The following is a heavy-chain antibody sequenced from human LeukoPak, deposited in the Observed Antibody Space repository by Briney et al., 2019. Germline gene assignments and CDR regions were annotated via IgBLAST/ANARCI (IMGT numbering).Heavy chain of an antibody. Sequence: GGSLRLSCAASGFTFSSYWMHWVRQAPGKGLVWVSRINSDGSSTSYADSVKGRFTISRDNAKNTLYLQMNSLRAEDTAVYYCAREYYDFSLVYWGQGTLVTVSS. CDR1: GFTFSSYW. CDR3: AREYYDFSLVY. J-gene: IGHJ4*02. CDR2: INSDGSST. D-gene: IGHD3-3*01. V-gene: IGHV3-74*01.